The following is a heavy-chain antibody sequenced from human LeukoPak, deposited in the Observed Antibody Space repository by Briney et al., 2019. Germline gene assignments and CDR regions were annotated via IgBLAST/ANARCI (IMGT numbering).Heavy chain of an antibody. CDR2: MNQDGSDK. CDR1: GFTLSSYW. J-gene: IGHJ3*02. CDR3: AKSLVVPAAILGAFDI. D-gene: IGHD2-2*02. V-gene: IGHV3-7*01. Sequence: SGGSLRLSCAASGFTLSSYWMSWDRQAPGKGLEWVANMNQDGSDKNYVDSVKGRFTISRDNSKNTLYLQMNSLRAEDTAVYYCAKSLVVPAAILGAFDIWGQGTMVTVSS.